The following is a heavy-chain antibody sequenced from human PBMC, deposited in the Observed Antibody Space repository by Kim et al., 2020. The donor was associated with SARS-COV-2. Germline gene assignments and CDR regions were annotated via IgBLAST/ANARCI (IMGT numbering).Heavy chain of an antibody. CDR1: GFTFSSYA. J-gene: IGHJ6*02. V-gene: IGHV3-23*01. CDR2: ISDSGGST. D-gene: IGHD4-17*01. Sequence: GGSLRLSCAASGFTFSSYAMNWVRQAPGKGLEWVSGISDSGGSTYHADSVQGRFTISRDNSMNTLYLQMNRLSADDTAVYYCAKRRGNDDGAQTFYHSGMDVWGQGTTVTVSS. CDR3: AKRRGNDDGAQTFYHSGMDV.